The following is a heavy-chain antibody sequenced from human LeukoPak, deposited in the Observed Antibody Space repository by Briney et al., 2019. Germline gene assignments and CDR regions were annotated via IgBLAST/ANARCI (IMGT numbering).Heavy chain of an antibody. CDR3: AKDVNDYSNSPTFDY. V-gene: IGHV3-23*01. Sequence: GGSLRLSCAASGFTFSSYAMGWVRQAPGKGLEWVSAISGSGGSTYYADSVKGRFTISRDNSKNTLYLQMNSLRAEDTAVYYCAKDVNDYSNSPTFDYWGQGTLVTVSS. J-gene: IGHJ4*02. CDR2: ISGSGGST. CDR1: GFTFSSYA. D-gene: IGHD4-11*01.